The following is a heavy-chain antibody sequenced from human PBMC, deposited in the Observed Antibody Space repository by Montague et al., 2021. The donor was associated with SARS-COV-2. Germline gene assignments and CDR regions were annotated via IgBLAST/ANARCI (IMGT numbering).Heavy chain of an antibody. CDR1: GFTFTNYW. CDR2: INQHGGEN. Sequence: SLRLSCAASGFTFTNYWMTWVRLAPGKGLEWVATINQHGGENYYVGSVKGRFTISRDNAKKSVYLQINSLGAEDTAVYYCARVDYQVPYYYYAGMDLWGQGTTVTASS. D-gene: IGHD3/OR15-3a*01. V-gene: IGHV3-7*01. J-gene: IGHJ6*02. CDR3: ARVDYQVPYYYYAGMDL.